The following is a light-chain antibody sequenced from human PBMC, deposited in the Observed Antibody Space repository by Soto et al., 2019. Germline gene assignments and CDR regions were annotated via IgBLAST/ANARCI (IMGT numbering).Light chain of an antibody. Sequence: QSVLTQPASVSGSPGQSITISCTGTSSDVGVYNYVSWYQQHPGKAPKLMIYDVSNRPSGVSNRFSGSKSGNTASLTISGLQAEDEADYYCSSYTSSSTLDVFGTGTKLTVL. CDR2: DVS. J-gene: IGLJ1*01. V-gene: IGLV2-14*01. CDR3: SSYTSSSTLDV. CDR1: SSDVGVYNY.